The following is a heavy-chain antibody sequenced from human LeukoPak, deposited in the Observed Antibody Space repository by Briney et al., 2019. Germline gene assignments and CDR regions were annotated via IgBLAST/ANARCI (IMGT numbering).Heavy chain of an antibody. CDR3: ARDRGGRIAARPIDP. D-gene: IGHD6-6*01. V-gene: IGHV4-59*12. CDR1: GGSISSYY. CDR2: IYYSGST. Sequence: PSETLSLTCTVSGGSISSYYWSWVRQPPGKGLEWIGYIYYSGSTNYNPSLKSRVTISVDRSKNQFSLKLSSVTAADTAVYYCARDRGGRIAARPIDPWGQGTLVTVSS. J-gene: IGHJ5*02.